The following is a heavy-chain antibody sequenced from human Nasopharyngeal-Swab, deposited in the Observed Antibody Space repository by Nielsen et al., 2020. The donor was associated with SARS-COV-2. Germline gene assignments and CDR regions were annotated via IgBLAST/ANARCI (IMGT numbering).Heavy chain of an antibody. V-gene: IGHV3-7*01. CDR2: IKEDGSAK. Sequence: GESLKISCAASGFTFSSYWMSWVRQAPGKGLEWVANIKEDGSAKYYVDSVKGRFTISRDNAEKSLYLEMNSLRAEDTAVYYCARGHGVWFGEPDNWFDPWGQGTLVTVSS. CDR1: GFTFSSYW. CDR3: ARGHGVWFGEPDNWFDP. D-gene: IGHD3-10*01. J-gene: IGHJ5*02.